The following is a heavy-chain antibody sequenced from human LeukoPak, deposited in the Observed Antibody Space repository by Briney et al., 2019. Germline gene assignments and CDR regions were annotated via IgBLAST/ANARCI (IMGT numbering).Heavy chain of an antibody. V-gene: IGHV3-74*01. J-gene: IGHJ3*02. CDR2: INSDGSST. Sequence: PGGSLRLSCAASGFTFSSYWMHWVRQAPGKGLVWVSRINSDGSSTSYADSVKGRFTISRDNAKNTLYLQMNSLRAEDTAVYYCARVRGYCSGGSCYCDLAFDIWGQGTMVTVSS. CDR1: GFTFSSYW. D-gene: IGHD2-15*01. CDR3: ARVRGYCSGGSCYCDLAFDI.